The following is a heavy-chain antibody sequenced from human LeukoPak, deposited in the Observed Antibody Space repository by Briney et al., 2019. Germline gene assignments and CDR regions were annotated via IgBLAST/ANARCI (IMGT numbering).Heavy chain of an antibody. J-gene: IGHJ5*02. V-gene: IGHV1-18*01. CDR1: GCTFTSYG. CDR2: ISGYNGHT. CDR3: ARDKNSSTWYWFDP. Sequence: ASVKVSCKASGCTFTSYGISWVRQAPGQGLEWMRWISGYNGHTNYAQKLQGRVTMTTDTSTSTAYMELRSLRSDDTAVYYCARDKNSSTWYWFDPWGQGTLVTVPS. D-gene: IGHD6-13*01.